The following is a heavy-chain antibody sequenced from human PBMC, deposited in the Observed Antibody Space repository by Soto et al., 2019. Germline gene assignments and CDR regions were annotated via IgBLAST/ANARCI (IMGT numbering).Heavy chain of an antibody. J-gene: IGHJ6*02. V-gene: IGHV1-46*01. CDR3: AVGGNLLSMDV. CDR2: INPDVGGT. D-gene: IGHD3-10*01. CDR1: GYTFTSYY. Sequence: QVQLVQSGAEVKKPGASVKVSCKASGYTFTSYYMHWVRLAPGQGLEWMGIINPDVGGTSYAQQFQGRVIMTRDTSTSTVYMEMSSRRSEDTAVYYCAVGGNLLSMDVWGQGTRVTVSS.